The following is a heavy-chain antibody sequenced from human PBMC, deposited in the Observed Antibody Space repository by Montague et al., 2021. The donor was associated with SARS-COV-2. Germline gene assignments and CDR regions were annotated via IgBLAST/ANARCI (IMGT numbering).Heavy chain of an antibody. D-gene: IGHD3-22*01. J-gene: IGHJ4*02. Sequence: SETLSFTCTVSGGSISSYYWNWIRQPPGKGLEWIGYNYYSGRTXXXPSXXXRVTISVDTSKNQFSLKLSSVTAADTAVYYCARGGGSGYRYYFDYWGQGSLVTVSS. CDR2: NYYSGRT. CDR3: ARGGGSGYRYYFDY. CDR1: GGSISSYY. V-gene: IGHV4-59*01.